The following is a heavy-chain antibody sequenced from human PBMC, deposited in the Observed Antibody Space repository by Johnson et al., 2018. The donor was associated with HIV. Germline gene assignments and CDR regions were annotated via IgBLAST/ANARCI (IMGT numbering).Heavy chain of an antibody. CDR1: GFTFSDYY. CDR2: ISSSGSTI. Sequence: QVQLVESGGGVVQPGRSLRLSCAASGFTFSDYYMSWIRQAPGKGLEWVSYISSSGSTIYYADSVKGRFTISRDSSKNTLYLQMNSLRAEDTAVYYCARDATYYYDSSGYHDAFDIWGQGTMVTVSS. D-gene: IGHD3-22*01. CDR3: ARDATYYYDSSGYHDAFDI. J-gene: IGHJ3*02. V-gene: IGHV3-11*04.